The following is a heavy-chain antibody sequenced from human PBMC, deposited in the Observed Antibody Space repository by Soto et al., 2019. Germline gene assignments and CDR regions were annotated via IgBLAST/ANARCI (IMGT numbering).Heavy chain of an antibody. CDR1: GGSISSSSYY. CDR2: IYYSGST. V-gene: IGHV4-39*01. CDR3: ASTNPYYYDSSGYYLRYYYYYGMDV. J-gene: IGHJ6*02. D-gene: IGHD3-22*01. Sequence: SETLSLTCTVSGGSISSSSYYWGWIRQPPGKGLEWIGSIYYSGSTYYNPSLKSRVTISVDTSKNQFSLKLSSVTAADTAVYYCASTNPYYYDSSGYYLRYYYYYGMDVWGQGTTVTVSS.